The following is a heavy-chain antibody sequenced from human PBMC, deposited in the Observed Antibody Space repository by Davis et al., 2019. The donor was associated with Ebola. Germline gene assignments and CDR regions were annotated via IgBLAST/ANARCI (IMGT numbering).Heavy chain of an antibody. Sequence: PSETLSLTCAVSGGSFSGYYWSWIRQPPGKGLEWIGEINHSGSTNYNPSLKSRVTISVDTSKNQFSLKLSSVTAADTAVYYCARGNLGVDYWGQGTLVTVSS. J-gene: IGHJ4*02. CDR1: GGSFSGYY. V-gene: IGHV4-34*01. D-gene: IGHD7-27*01. CDR2: INHSGST. CDR3: ARGNLGVDY.